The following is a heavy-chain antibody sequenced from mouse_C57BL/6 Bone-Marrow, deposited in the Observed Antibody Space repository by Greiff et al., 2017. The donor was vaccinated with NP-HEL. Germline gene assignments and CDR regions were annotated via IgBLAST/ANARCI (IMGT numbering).Heavy chain of an antibody. CDR3: ARGPNYYGSSNYAMDY. Sequence: QVQLQQSGPELVKPGASVKISCKASGYTFTDYSINWVKQRPGQGLEWIGWIYPGSGNTKYNEKFKGKATLTVDTSSSTAYMQLSSLTSADSAVYICARGPNYYGSSNYAMDYWGQGTSVTVSS. CDR1: GYTFTDYS. CDR2: IYPGSGNT. D-gene: IGHD1-1*01. J-gene: IGHJ4*01. V-gene: IGHV1-84*01.